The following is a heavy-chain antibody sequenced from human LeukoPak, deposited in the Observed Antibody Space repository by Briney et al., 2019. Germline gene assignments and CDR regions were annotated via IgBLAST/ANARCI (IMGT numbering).Heavy chain of an antibody. CDR1: GGSISSGGYY. CDR3: AREPYRYCSGGSCYPYNWFAP. Sequence: SQTLSLTCTVSGGSISSGGYYWSWIRQHPGKGLEWIGYIYYSGSTYYNPSLKSRVTISVDTSKNQFSLKLSSVTAADTAVYYCAREPYRYCSGGSCYPYNWFAPWSQGPLLTASS. D-gene: IGHD2-15*01. V-gene: IGHV4-31*03. CDR2: IYYSGST. J-gene: IGHJ5*02.